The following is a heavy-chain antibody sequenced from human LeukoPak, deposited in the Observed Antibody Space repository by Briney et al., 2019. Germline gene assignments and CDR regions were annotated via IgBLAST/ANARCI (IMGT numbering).Heavy chain of an antibody. D-gene: IGHD6-13*01. V-gene: IGHV3-21*04. CDR3: AKDIAAAGTSGGYMDV. J-gene: IGHJ6*03. CDR2: ISSSSSYI. CDR1: GFTVSSNY. Sequence: GGSLRLSCAASGFTVSSNYMSWVRQAPGKGLEWVSSISSSSSYIYYADSVKGRFTISRDNAKNSLYLQMNSLRAEDTALYYCAKDIAAAGTSGGYMDVWGKGTTVTISS.